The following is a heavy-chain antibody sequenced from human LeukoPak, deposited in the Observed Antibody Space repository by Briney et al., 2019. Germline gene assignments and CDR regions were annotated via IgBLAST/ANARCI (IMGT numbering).Heavy chain of an antibody. V-gene: IGHV3-74*01. J-gene: IGHJ3*02. D-gene: IGHD3-22*01. CDR1: GFTFSSYW. CDR3: ARSSDSSGYAFDI. Sequence: GGSLRLSCAASGFTFSSYWMHWVRQGPGKGLVWVSYINTDGSDTSYADSVKGRFTISRDNAKNTLYLQMNSLRAEDTAVYYCARSSDSSGYAFDIWGQGTMITVSS. CDR2: INTDGSDT.